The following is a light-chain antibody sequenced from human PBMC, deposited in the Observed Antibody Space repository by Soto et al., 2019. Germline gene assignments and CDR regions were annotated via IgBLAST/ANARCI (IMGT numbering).Light chain of an antibody. CDR2: GAS. V-gene: IGKV3-20*01. J-gene: IGKJ4*01. Sequence: ETVLTQSPGTLSLSPGERATLSCRASQSVAKNYLAWYQHKPGQGPRLLISGASSRATGIPDRFSGSGSGTDFTLTISRLQPADCAVYYSLPYATHPLTFGGGTKVEI. CDR1: QSVAKNY. CDR3: LPYATHPLT.